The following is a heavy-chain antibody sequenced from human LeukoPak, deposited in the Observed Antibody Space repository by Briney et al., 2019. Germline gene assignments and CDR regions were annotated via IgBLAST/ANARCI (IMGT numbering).Heavy chain of an antibody. CDR1: GGTFSSYA. V-gene: IGHV1-69*05. CDR2: IIPIFGTA. Sequence: GASVKVSCKASGGTFSSYAISWVRQAPGQGLEWMGGIIPIFGTANYAQKFQGRVTITTDESTSTAYMELSSLRSEDTAVYYCARLEYQLPDAFDIWGQGTMVTVSS. CDR3: ARLEYQLPDAFDI. D-gene: IGHD2-2*01. J-gene: IGHJ3*02.